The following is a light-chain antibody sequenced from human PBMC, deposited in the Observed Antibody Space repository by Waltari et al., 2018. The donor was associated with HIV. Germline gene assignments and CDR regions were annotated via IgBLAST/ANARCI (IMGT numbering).Light chain of an antibody. J-gene: IGKJ3*01. CDR2: DAS. CDR1: QGISSA. V-gene: IGKV1D-13*01. CDR3: QQSKNYPFT. Sequence: AIQLTQSPSSLSASVGDRVTITCRASQGISSALAWYLQKPGKAPKLLIYDASSLESGVPSRFSGSGSGTDFTLTISSLQPEDFATYYCQQSKNYPFTFGPGTKVDIK.